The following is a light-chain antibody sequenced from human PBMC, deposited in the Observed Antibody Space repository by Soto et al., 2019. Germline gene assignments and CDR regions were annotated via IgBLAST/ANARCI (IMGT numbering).Light chain of an antibody. CDR1: QSVSSR. V-gene: IGKV3-20*01. CDR3: QQYGSSPRT. CDR2: GAS. J-gene: IGKJ1*01. Sequence: EIVLTQSPGTLSLSPGERATLSCRAGQSVSSRLAWYQQKPGQAPRLLIYGASSRATGIPDRFSGSGSGTDFTLTISRLEPEDFAVYCCQQYGSSPRTFGQGTKVDI.